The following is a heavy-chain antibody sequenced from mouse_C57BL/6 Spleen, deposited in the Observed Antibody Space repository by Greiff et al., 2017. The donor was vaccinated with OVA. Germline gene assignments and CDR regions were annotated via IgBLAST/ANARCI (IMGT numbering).Heavy chain of an antibody. Sequence: QVQLQQPGAELVKPGASVKLSCKASGYTFTSYWITWVKQRPGQGLEWIGDIYPGSGSTNYNEKFKSKSTLTVDTSSSTAYVQLSSLTSEDSAVDYCASGRYYYGMDDWGQGTSLTVAS. V-gene: IGHV1-55*01. CDR3: ASGRYYYGMDD. CDR2: IYPGSGST. CDR1: GYTFTSYW. J-gene: IGHJ4*01. D-gene: IGHD4-1*01.